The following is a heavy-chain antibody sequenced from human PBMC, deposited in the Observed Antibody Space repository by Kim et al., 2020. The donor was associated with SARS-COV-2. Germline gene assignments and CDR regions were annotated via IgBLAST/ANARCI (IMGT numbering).Heavy chain of an antibody. CDR2: IIPIFGTA. D-gene: IGHD3-3*01. Sequence: SVKVSCKASGCTFSSYAISWVRQSPGQGLEWMGGIIPIFGTANYAQKFQGRVTITADESTSTAYMELSSLRSEDTAVYYCARAYYDFWSGYYEDYWGQGTLVTVSS. CDR3: ARAYYDFWSGYYEDY. J-gene: IGHJ4*02. V-gene: IGHV1-69*13. CDR1: GCTFSSYA.